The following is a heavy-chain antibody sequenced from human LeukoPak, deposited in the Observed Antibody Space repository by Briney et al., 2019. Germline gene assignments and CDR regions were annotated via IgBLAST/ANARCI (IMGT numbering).Heavy chain of an antibody. J-gene: IGHJ4*02. D-gene: IGHD3-3*01. V-gene: IGHV4-34*01. CDR1: GGSFSGYY. Sequence: PSETLSLTCAVYGGSFSGYYWSWIRQPPGKGLGWIGEINHSGSTNYNPSLKSRVTISVDTSKNQFSLKLSSVTAADTAVYYCARGLHYYDFWSGYYRSPGFDYWGQGTLVTVSS. CDR3: ARGLHYYDFWSGYYRSPGFDY. CDR2: INHSGST.